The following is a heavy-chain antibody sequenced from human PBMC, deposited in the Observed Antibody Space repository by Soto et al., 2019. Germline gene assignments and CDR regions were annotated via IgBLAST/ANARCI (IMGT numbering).Heavy chain of an antibody. V-gene: IGHV3-23*01. D-gene: IGHD3-10*01. J-gene: IGHJ3*02. CDR3: AKDDFPEITMVRGSYNAFDI. CDR1: GFTFSSYA. CDR2: ISGSGGST. Sequence: GGSLRLSCAASGFTFSSYAMSWVRQAPGKGLEWVSAISGSGGSTYYADSVKGRFTISRDNSKNTLNLQMNSLRAEDTAVYYCAKDDFPEITMVRGSYNAFDIWGQGTMVTVSS.